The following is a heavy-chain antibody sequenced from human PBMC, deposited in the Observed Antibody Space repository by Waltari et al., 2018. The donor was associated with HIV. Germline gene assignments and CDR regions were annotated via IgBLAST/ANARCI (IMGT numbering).Heavy chain of an antibody. CDR3: ARDLVVEGCSSTSCYLGWCDP. CDR2: IYYSGST. J-gene: IGHJ5*02. CDR1: GGSISSSSYY. D-gene: IGHD2-2*01. V-gene: IGHV4-39*07. Sequence: QLQLQESGPGLVKPSETLSLTCTVSGGSISSSSYYWGWIRQPPGKGLEWIGSIYYSGSTYYNPSLKSRVTISVDTSKNQFSLKLSSVTAADTAVYYCARDLVVEGCSSTSCYLGWCDPWGQGTLVTVSS.